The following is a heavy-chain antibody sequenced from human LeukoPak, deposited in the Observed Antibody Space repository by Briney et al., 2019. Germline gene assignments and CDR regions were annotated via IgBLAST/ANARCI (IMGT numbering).Heavy chain of an antibody. Sequence: SETLSLTCTVSGGSISSSSYYWGWIRQPPGKGLERIGSIYYSGSTYYNPSLKSRVTISVDTSKNQFSLKLSSVTAADTAVYYCATGSKQLAFDYWGQGTLVTVSS. CDR2: IYYSGST. V-gene: IGHV4-39*07. CDR1: GGSISSSSYY. J-gene: IGHJ4*02. D-gene: IGHD6-6*01. CDR3: ATGSKQLAFDY.